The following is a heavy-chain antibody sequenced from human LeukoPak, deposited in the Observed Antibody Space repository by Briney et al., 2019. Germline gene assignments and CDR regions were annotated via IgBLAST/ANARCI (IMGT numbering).Heavy chain of an antibody. V-gene: IGHV4-39*01. CDR1: GGSISSSSYY. Sequence: SETLSLTCTVSGGSISSSSYYWGWIRQPPGKGLEWIGSIYYSGSTYYNPSLKSRVTISVDTSKNQFSLKLSSVTAADTAVYYCAEGRYFDWLDDAFDIWDQGTMVTVSS. CDR2: IYYSGST. D-gene: IGHD3-9*01. J-gene: IGHJ3*02. CDR3: AEGRYFDWLDDAFDI.